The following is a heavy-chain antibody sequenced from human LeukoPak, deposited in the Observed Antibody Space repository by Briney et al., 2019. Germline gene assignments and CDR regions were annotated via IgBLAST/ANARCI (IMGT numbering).Heavy chain of an antibody. CDR2: VYPTANTA. Sequence: GDSVKISCKASGYSFTRYYMPWVRQAPGQGPEWMGIVYPTANTATYAQKFQGRVTMTEDTSTDTAYMELSSLRSEDTAVYYCATDPSRLLGATDYYYGMDVWGQGTTVTVSS. J-gene: IGHJ6*02. D-gene: IGHD1-26*01. CDR1: GYSFTRYY. CDR3: ATDPSRLLGATDYYYGMDV. V-gene: IGHV1-46*01.